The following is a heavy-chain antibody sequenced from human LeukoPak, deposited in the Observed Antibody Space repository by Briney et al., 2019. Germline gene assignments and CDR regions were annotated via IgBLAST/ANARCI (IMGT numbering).Heavy chain of an antibody. Sequence: ASVKVSCKASGYTFTSYGISWVRQAPGQGLEWMGWISAYNGNTNYAQKLQGRVTMTTDTSTSTAYMELSSLTSEDTAVYYCAREMPAAAGSDAFDIWGQGTMVTVSS. CDR2: ISAYNGNT. CDR3: AREMPAAAGSDAFDI. V-gene: IGHV1-18*01. CDR1: GYTFTSYG. J-gene: IGHJ3*02. D-gene: IGHD6-13*01.